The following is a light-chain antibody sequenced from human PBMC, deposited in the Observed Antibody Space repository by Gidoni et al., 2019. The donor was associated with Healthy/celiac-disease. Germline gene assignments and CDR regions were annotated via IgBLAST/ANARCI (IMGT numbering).Light chain of an antibody. CDR3: AAWDDSLSGVV. J-gene: IGLJ2*01. Sequence: QSVLTQPPSASGTPGQGVTISCSGSSSDIGSNYVYWYQQLPGTAPKLLIYRNNQRPSVVPDRFSGSKSGTSASLAISGLRSEDEADYYCAAWDDSLSGVVFGGGTKLTVL. V-gene: IGLV1-47*01. CDR1: SSDIGSNY. CDR2: RNN.